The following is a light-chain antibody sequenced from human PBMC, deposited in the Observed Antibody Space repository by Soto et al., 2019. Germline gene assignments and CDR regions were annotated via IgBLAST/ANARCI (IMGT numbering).Light chain of an antibody. CDR2: GAS. CDR1: QSVSSN. J-gene: IGKJ4*01. V-gene: IGKV3-15*01. CDR3: QQYNNWPIT. Sequence: EIVMTQSPATLSVSPGERATLSCRASQSVSSNLAWYQQKPGQAPRLLIFGASTRATGIPARFSGSGSGTEFTHTISSLQSEDFAVYYCQQYNNWPITFGGGTKVEI.